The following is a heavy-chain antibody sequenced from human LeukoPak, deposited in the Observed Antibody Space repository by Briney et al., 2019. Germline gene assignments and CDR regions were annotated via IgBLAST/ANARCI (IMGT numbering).Heavy chain of an antibody. CDR1: GGSISSYY. CDR3: ARDLVEGMDV. CDR2: IYYSGST. V-gene: IGHV4-59*01. J-gene: IGHJ6*02. D-gene: IGHD2-2*01. Sequence: PSETLSLTRTVSGGSISSYYWSWIRQPPGKGLEWIGYIYYSGSTNYNPSLKSRVTISVDTSKNQFSLKLSSVTAADTAVYYCARDLVEGMDVWGQGTTVTVSS.